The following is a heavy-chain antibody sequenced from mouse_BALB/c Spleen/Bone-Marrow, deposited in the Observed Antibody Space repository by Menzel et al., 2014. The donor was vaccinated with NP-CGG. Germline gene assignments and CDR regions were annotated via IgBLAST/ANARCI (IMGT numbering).Heavy chain of an antibody. D-gene: IGHD2-1*01. Sequence: DVHLVESRTVLARPGASVKMSCKASGYSFTSYWMHWVKQRPGQGLEWIGAIYPGNSDTRYNQKFKGKAKLTAVTSASTAYMELSSLTNEDSAVYYCTGYGNYVETSFAYWGQGTLVTVSA. CDR3: TGYGNYVETSFAY. CDR1: GYSFTSYW. J-gene: IGHJ3*01. CDR2: IYPGNSDT. V-gene: IGHV1-5*01.